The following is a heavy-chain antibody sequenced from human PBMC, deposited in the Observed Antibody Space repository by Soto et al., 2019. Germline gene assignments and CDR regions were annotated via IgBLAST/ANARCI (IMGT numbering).Heavy chain of an antibody. J-gene: IGHJ6*03. Sequence: GGSLRLSCAASGFTFSSYAMSWVRQAPGKGLEWVSAISGSGGSTYYADSVKGRFTISRDNSKNTLYLQMNSLRAEDTAVYYCAKGIDIVVVPAAIRFYYYYYMDVWGKGTTVTVSS. CDR3: AKGIDIVVVPAAIRFYYYYYMDV. CDR2: ISGSGGST. D-gene: IGHD2-2*01. CDR1: GFTFSSYA. V-gene: IGHV3-23*01.